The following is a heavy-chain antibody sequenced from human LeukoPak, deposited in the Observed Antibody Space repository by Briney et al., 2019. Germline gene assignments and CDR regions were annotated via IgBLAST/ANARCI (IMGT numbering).Heavy chain of an antibody. D-gene: IGHD1-26*01. V-gene: IGHV3-7*03. Sequence: GSLKLSCTASGLTLSNYWMSWVRQAPGKGLQWVAKIKQDGSEKYYVDSVKGRFTISRDNAENSLYLQMNSLRVEDTAVYYCAARSSGNPYFWGQGTLVTVSS. J-gene: IGHJ4*02. CDR3: AARSSGNPYF. CDR2: IKQDGSEK. CDR1: GLTLSNYW.